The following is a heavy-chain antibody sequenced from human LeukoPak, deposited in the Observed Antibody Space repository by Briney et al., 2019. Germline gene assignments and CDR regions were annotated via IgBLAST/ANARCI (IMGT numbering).Heavy chain of an antibody. CDR1: GGSISSYY. J-gene: IGHJ4*02. D-gene: IGHD3-22*01. CDR3: ARGGNYYDSSSYYYFDY. V-gene: IGHV4-4*07. Sequence: SETLSLTCTVPGGSISSYYWSWIRQPAGKGLEWIGRVYASGTTFYNPSLKSRVTMLVDTSKNQFSLKLNSVTAADTAVYYCARGGNYYDSSSYYYFDYWGQGTLVTVSS. CDR2: VYASGTT.